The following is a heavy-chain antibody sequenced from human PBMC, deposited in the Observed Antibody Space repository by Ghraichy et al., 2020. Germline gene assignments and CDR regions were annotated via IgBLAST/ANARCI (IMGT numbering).Heavy chain of an antibody. V-gene: IGHV1-8*01. Sequence: ASVKVSCKASGYTFTSYDINWVRQATGQGLEWMGWMNPNSGNTGYAQKFQGRVTMTRNTSISTAYMELSSLRSEDTAVYYCARGRGDEDPFDYWGQGTLVTVSS. D-gene: IGHD3-10*01. CDR3: ARGRGDEDPFDY. CDR2: MNPNSGNT. J-gene: IGHJ4*02. CDR1: GYTFTSYD.